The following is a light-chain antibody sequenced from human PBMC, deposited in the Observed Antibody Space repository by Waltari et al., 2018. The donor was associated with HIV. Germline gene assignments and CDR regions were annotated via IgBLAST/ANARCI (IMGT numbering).Light chain of an antibody. CDR2: DFN. V-gene: IGLV2-23*02. Sequence: QSALTQPASVSGFPGQSITISCTGTSGDVGYYNYVSWYQQHPGKAPKLIIFDFNKRPAGISDRFSGSKSGNTASLTISELQAEDGADYYCCAYVGSSSLTFGGGT. J-gene: IGLJ2*01. CDR3: CAYVGSSSLT. CDR1: SGDVGYYNY.